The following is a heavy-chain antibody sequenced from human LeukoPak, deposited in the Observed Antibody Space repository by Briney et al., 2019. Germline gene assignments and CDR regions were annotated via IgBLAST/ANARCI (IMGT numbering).Heavy chain of an antibody. V-gene: IGHV4-59*01. Sequence: SETLSLTCTVSGGSIGSYYWSWIRQPPGKGLEWIGYINYSGTTNYNPSLKSRVSISVDTSKNQFSLKLSSVTAADTAVYYCARGTLMVGPWGQGTQVTVSS. D-gene: IGHD2-8*01. CDR3: ARGTLMVGP. CDR1: GGSIGSYY. J-gene: IGHJ5*02. CDR2: INYSGTT.